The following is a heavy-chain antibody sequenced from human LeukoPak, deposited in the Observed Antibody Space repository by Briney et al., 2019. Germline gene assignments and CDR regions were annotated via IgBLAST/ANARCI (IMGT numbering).Heavy chain of an antibody. J-gene: IGHJ3*02. V-gene: IGHV1-46*01. CDR3: ARQAQTAFDI. CDR1: GYTFTNYY. CDR2: INSSGGST. Sequence: ASVKVSCKASGYTFTNYYMHWVRQAPGQGLEWMGIINSSGGSTTYAQKFQGRVTMTRDTSTGTVYMEVSSLRSEDTAMYYCARQAQTAFDIWGQGTMVTVSS. D-gene: IGHD6-6*01.